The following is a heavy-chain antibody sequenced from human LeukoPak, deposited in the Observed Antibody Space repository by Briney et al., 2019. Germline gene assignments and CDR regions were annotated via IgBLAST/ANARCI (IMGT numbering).Heavy chain of an antibody. V-gene: IGHV3-23*01. CDR2: ISGSGGST. J-gene: IGHJ6*02. Sequence: GGSLRLSCAASGFTFSSYAMSWVRQAPGKGLEWVSAISGSGGSTYYADSVKGRFTISRDNSKNTLYLQMNSLRAEDTAVYYCAKDLYRYDSSGYYLRYYYYGMDVWGQGTTVTVSS. CDR1: GFTFSSYA. D-gene: IGHD3-22*01. CDR3: AKDLYRYDSSGYYLRYYYYGMDV.